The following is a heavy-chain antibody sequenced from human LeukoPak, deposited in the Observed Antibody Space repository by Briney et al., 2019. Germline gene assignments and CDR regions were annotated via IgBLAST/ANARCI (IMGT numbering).Heavy chain of an antibody. CDR3: ARSDCVGIRFGMNV. CDR1: GGSLSSYY. D-gene: IGHD2-21*02. Sequence: SETLSLTCTVCGGSLSSYYWGWVRQPPGKGLEWVGYIYYSGSTNYNPSLKSRVTISVDTSKNQSTLKLSSVTAADTAVNYLARSDCVGIRFGMNVRGQGTTVTVSS. CDR2: IYYSGST. V-gene: IGHV4-59*01. J-gene: IGHJ6*02.